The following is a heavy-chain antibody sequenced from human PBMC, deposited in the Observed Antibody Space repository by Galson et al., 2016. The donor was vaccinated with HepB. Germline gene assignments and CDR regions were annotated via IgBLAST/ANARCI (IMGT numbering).Heavy chain of an antibody. J-gene: IGHJ5*02. V-gene: IGHV3-30*04. D-gene: IGHD1-14*01. CDR1: GFTFRNYA. CDR3: AREGSLPTKNWFDP. CDR2: ISYESKK. Sequence: SLRLSCAASGFTFRNYAMHWVRQAPGKGLEWVAVISYESKKYFADSVKGRFTISRDNSKNTVDLQMDSPRPEDTAVYYCAREGSLPTKNWFDPWGQGTLVTVSS.